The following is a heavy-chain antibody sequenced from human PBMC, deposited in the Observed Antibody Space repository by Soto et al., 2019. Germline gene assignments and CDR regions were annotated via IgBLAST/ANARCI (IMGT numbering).Heavy chain of an antibody. V-gene: IGHV1-18*04. CDR2: ISAYNGNT. D-gene: IGHD3-10*01. J-gene: IGHJ4*02. CDR3: ARDQITMVRGVITPFDY. Sequence: ASVKVSCKASGYTFTSYGISWVRQAPGQGLEWMGWISAYNGNTNYAQKLQGRVTMTTDTSTSTAYMELRSLRSDDTAVCYCARDQITMVRGVITPFDYWGQGTLVTVSS. CDR1: GYTFTSYG.